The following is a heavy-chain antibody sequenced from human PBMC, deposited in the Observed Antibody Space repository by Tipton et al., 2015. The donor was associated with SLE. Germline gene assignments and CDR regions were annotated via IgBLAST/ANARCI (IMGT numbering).Heavy chain of an antibody. CDR3: AKDRDYGGSYHDTFDI. Sequence: SLRLSCAASGFTFSSYGMHWVRQAPGKGLEWVAVIWYDGSNKYYADSVKGRFTISRDNSKNTLYLQMNSLRAEDTAVYYCAKDRDYGGSYHDTFDIWGQGTMVTVSS. CDR1: GFTFSSYG. CDR2: IWYDGSNK. J-gene: IGHJ3*02. D-gene: IGHD4-23*01. V-gene: IGHV3-33*06.